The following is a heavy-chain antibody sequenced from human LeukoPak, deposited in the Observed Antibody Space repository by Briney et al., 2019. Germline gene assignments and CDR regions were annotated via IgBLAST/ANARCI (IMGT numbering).Heavy chain of an antibody. J-gene: IGHJ4*02. Sequence: SETLPLTCTASGGSISSGSYYWGWIRQPPGKGLEWIGSIYHSGSTYYNPSLKSRVTMSVDTSKNQFSLKLSSVTAADTAVYFCARRGGYYYDLFDYWGQGTLVTVSS. CDR3: ARRGGYYYDLFDY. D-gene: IGHD3-22*01. CDR2: IYHSGST. CDR1: GGSISSGSYY. V-gene: IGHV4-39*01.